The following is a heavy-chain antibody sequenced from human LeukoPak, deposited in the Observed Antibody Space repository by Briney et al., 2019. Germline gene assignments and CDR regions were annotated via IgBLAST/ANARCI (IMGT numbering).Heavy chain of an antibody. J-gene: IGHJ4*02. V-gene: IGHV1-8*03. Sequence: ASVKVSCKASGYTFTSYDINWVRQATGQGLEWMGWMNPNSGNTGYAQKFQGRVTITRNTSISTAYMELSSLRSEDTAVYYCARLTISSGGFDYWGQGTLVTVSS. CDR1: GYTFTSYD. CDR2: MNPNSGNT. D-gene: IGHD6-19*01. CDR3: ARLTISSGGFDY.